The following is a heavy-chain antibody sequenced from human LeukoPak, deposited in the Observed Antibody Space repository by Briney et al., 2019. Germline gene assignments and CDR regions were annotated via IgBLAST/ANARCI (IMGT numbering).Heavy chain of an antibody. V-gene: IGHV3-30*03. CDR2: ISYDGSNK. CDR1: GFTFSSYW. J-gene: IGHJ4*02. D-gene: IGHD3-10*01. CDR3: ARDARGFTMVRGTLDY. Sequence: GGSLRLSCAASGFTFSSYWMHWVRQAPGKGLEWVAVISYDGSNKYYADSVKGRFTISRDNSKNTLYLQMNSLRAEDTAVYYCARDARGFTMVRGTLDYWGQGTLVTVSS.